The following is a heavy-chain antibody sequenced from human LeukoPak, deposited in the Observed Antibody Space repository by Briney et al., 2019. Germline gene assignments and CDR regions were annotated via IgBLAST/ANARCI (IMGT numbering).Heavy chain of an antibody. D-gene: IGHD2-2*01. Sequence: GGSLRLSCAASGFTVSSNYMSWVRQAPGKGLEWVSVIHSGGNTFYADSVKGRFTISRDNSKNTLYLQMNSLGAEDTAVYYCARGDIVVVPTAVGSWDYWGQGTLVTVSS. CDR1: GFTVSSNY. V-gene: IGHV3-53*01. J-gene: IGHJ4*02. CDR2: IHSGGNT. CDR3: ARGDIVVVPTAVGSWDY.